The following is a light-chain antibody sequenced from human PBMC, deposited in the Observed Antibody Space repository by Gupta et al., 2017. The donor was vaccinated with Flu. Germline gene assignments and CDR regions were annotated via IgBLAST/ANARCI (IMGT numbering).Light chain of an antibody. CDR3: QAWDSGVVV. V-gene: IGLV3-1*01. CDR2: HDA. CDR1: KLGDKY. Sequence: SSVLTQPPSVSVFPGQTATITCSGNKLGDKYASWYQQKAGQPPILILYHDAKRPSGIPERFSGSNSGNTATLTVSETQVGDEADYYCQAWDSGVVVFGGRTKLTVL. J-gene: IGLJ2*01.